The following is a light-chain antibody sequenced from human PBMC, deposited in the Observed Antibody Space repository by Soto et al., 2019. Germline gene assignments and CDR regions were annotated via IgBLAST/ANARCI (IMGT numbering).Light chain of an antibody. Sequence: EIVMTQSPATLSVSRGETATLSCRASQSVSSNLAWYQQKPGQAPRLLIYGASTRATGIPARFSGSGSGTEFTLTISSLQSEDFAVYYCQQYNNWPPLFGGGTKVEIK. CDR3: QQYNNWPPL. V-gene: IGKV3-15*01. J-gene: IGKJ4*01. CDR2: GAS. CDR1: QSVSSN.